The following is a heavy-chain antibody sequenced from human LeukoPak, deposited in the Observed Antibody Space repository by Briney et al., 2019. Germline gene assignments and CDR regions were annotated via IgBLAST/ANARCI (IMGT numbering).Heavy chain of an antibody. D-gene: IGHD5-18*01. V-gene: IGHV3-21*01. Sequence: GGSLRLSCAASGFTFSSYSMNWVRQAPGKGLEGVSSISTGSSYIYYAGSVKGRFTISRDNAKNSLYLQMNSLRAEDTAVYYCARGNAAMVQNAFDIWGQGTMVTVSS. CDR1: GFTFSSYS. CDR2: ISTGSSYI. CDR3: ARGNAAMVQNAFDI. J-gene: IGHJ3*02.